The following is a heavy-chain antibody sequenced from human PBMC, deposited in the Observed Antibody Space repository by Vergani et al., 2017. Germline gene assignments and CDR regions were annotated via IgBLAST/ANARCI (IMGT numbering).Heavy chain of an antibody. D-gene: IGHD6-13*01. J-gene: IGHJ1*01. Sequence: QVQFVQSGAEVKKPGSSVKVSCKASGGTFSSYAISWVRQAPGQGLEWMGGIIPIFGTANYAQKFQGRVTITADESTSTAYMELSSLRSEDTAVYYCARVIRSGGWQQHHFQHWGQGTLVTVSS. CDR3: ARVIRSGGWQQHHFQH. V-gene: IGHV1-69*01. CDR1: GGTFSSYA. CDR2: IIPIFGTA.